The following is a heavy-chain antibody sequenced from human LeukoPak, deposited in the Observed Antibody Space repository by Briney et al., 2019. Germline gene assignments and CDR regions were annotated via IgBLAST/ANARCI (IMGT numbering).Heavy chain of an antibody. J-gene: IGHJ4*02. D-gene: IGHD4-17*01. CDR1: GDSVSSNSAA. Sequence: SPTLSLTCAISGDSVSSNSAAWNWIRQSPSRGLEWLGRTYYRSKWYNDYAVSVKSRITINPDTSKNQFSLQLNSVTPEDTAVYYCAREGGYGDSNCFEYWGQGPLVTVSS. CDR2: TYYRSKWYN. V-gene: IGHV6-1*01. CDR3: AREGGYGDSNCFEY.